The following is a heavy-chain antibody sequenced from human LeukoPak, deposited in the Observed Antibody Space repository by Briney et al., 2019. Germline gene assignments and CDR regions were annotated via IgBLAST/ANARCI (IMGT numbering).Heavy chain of an antibody. J-gene: IGHJ4*02. V-gene: IGHV3-7*01. Sequence: PGESLRLSCAASGFTFSSYWMSWVRQAPGKGLEWVANIKQDGSEEYYVDSVKGRFTISRDNAKNSLYLQMNSLRAEDTAVYYCAREDYDSSGYTPDYWGQGTLVTVSS. CDR1: GFTFSSYW. CDR3: AREDYDSSGYTPDY. D-gene: IGHD3-22*01. CDR2: IKQDGSEE.